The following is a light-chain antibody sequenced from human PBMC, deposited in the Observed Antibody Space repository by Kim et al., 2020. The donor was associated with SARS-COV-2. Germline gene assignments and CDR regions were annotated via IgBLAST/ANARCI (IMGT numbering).Light chain of an antibody. Sequence: SITISCAATSSDVGSYNLLSWYQQHPGKAPKLMIYEVSKRPSGVSNRFAGSKSGNTASLTISGLQAEDEADYYCCSYAGSSTPNWVFGGGTQLTVL. V-gene: IGLV2-23*02. CDR3: CSYAGSSTPNWV. J-gene: IGLJ3*02. CDR2: EVS. CDR1: SSDVGSYNL.